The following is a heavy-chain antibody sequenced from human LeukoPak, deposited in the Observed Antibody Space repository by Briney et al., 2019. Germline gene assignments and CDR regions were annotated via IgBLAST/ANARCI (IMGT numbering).Heavy chain of an antibody. CDR3: AHRNRSSSWQEYFQH. CDR2: IYWDDDK. Sequence: SGPTLLKPTQTLTLTCTFSGFSLSTSGVGVGWIRQPPGKALEWLALIYWDDDKRYSPSLKSRLTITKDTSKNQVVLTMTNMVPVDTATYYCAHRNRSSSWQEYFQHWGQGTLVTVSS. CDR1: GFSLSTSGVG. V-gene: IGHV2-5*02. J-gene: IGHJ1*01. D-gene: IGHD6-13*01.